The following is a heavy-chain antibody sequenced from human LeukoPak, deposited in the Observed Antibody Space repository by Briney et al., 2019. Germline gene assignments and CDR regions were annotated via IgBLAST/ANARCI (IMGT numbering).Heavy chain of an antibody. D-gene: IGHD1-26*01. J-gene: IGHJ6*03. CDR2: ITSGSSYI. Sequence: PGGSLRLSCAASGFTFSRYNMNWVRQAPGKGLEWVSSITSGSSYIYYADSVKGRFTISRDNAKNSLYLQMNSLRAEDTAVYYCARDPYSGSYGNYYYYFMDVWGKGTTVTISS. CDR1: GFTFSRYN. V-gene: IGHV3-21*01. CDR3: ARDPYSGSYGNYYYYFMDV.